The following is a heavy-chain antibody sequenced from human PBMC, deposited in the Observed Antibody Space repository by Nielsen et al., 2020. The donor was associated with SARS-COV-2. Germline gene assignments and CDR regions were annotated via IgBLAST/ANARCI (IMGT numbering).Heavy chain of an antibody. J-gene: IGHJ6*02. CDR2: INTNTGNP. D-gene: IGHD5-12*01. CDR3: ARDSSSGYESYYYYYGMDV. V-gene: IGHV7-4-1*02. Sequence: WVRQAPGQGLEWMGWINTNTGNPTYAQGFTGRFVFSLDTSVSTAYLQISSLKAEDTAVYYCARDSSSGYESYYYYYGMDVWGQGTTVTVSS.